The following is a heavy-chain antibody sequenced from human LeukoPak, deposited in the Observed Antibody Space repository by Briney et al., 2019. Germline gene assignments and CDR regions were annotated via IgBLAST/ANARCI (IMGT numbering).Heavy chain of an antibody. V-gene: IGHV3-23*01. J-gene: IGHJ4*02. CDR1: GFTFSSYA. CDR3: AKGSGRYCSGGTCYSVY. Sequence: GGSLRLSCAASGFTFSSYAMSWVRQAPGKGLEWVSGISGSGGSTYYADSVKGRLTISRDNPKNTVYLQMNSLKAEDTAVYYCAKGSGRYCSGGTCYSVYWGQGILVTVSS. D-gene: IGHD2-15*01. CDR2: ISGSGGST.